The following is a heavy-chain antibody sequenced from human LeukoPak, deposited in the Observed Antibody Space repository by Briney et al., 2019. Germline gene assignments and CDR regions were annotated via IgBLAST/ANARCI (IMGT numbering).Heavy chain of an antibody. CDR3: VRERTEGYYDNSGSFDY. J-gene: IGHJ4*02. V-gene: IGHV4-39*07. CDR1: GDSIISHSDY. Sequence: SETLSLTCTVSGDSIISHSDYWGWIRQPPGKGLGWLGSIYYSGSAYYNVPLMSRVVLSVDTSKNQFSPKLTSVTAADTAMYFCVRERTEGYYDNSGSFDYWGQGILVTVSS. CDR2: IYYSGSA. D-gene: IGHD3-22*01.